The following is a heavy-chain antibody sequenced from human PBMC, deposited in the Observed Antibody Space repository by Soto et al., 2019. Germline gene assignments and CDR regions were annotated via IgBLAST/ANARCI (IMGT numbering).Heavy chain of an antibody. J-gene: IGHJ5*02. D-gene: IGHD3-3*01. Sequence: PGGSLRLSCAASGFTFSSYSMNRVRQAPGKGLEWVSSISSSSSYIYYADSVKGRFTISRDNAKNSLYLQMNSLRAEDTAVYYCARDTSYYDFWSGPNWFDPWGQGTLVTVSS. V-gene: IGHV3-21*01. CDR1: GFTFSSYS. CDR2: ISSSSSYI. CDR3: ARDTSYYDFWSGPNWFDP.